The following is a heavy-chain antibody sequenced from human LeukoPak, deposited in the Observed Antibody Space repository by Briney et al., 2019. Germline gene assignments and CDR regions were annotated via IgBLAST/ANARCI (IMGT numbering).Heavy chain of an antibody. J-gene: IGHJ4*02. V-gene: IGHV4-59*08. CDR3: ALTSYYDSSGYYYDGVDY. CDR1: GGSISSYY. D-gene: IGHD3-22*01. CDR2: IYYSGST. Sequence: SETLSLTCTVSGGSISSYYWSWIRQPPGKGLEWIGYIYYSGSTNYNPSLKSRVTISVDTSKNQFSLKLSSVPAADTAVYYCALTSYYDSSGYYYDGVDYWGQGTLVTVSS.